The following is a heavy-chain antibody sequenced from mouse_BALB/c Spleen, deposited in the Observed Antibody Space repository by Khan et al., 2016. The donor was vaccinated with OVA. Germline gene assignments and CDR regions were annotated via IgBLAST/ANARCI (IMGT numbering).Heavy chain of an antibody. CDR1: GYTFTSYY. J-gene: IGHJ3*01. CDR2: INPSNGGT. D-gene: IGHD1-1*02. CDR3: TRWGYGAFGY. V-gene: IGHV1S81*02. Sequence: QVQLKQSGAELVKPGASVRLSCKASGYTFTSYYLYWVKQRPGQGLEWIGDINPSNGGTNFNEKFKTKATLTVDKSSSTAYMELSSLTSEDSAVLYWTRWGYGAFGYWGRGTLVAGS.